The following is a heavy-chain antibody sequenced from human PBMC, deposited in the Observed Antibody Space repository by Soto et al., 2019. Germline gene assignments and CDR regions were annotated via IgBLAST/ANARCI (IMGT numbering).Heavy chain of an antibody. V-gene: IGHV1-69*13. D-gene: IGHD2-2*01. J-gene: IGHJ6*02. Sequence: ASVKVSWKASGGAFSSYAISWVLQAPGQGLEWMGGIIPIFGTANYAQKFQGRVTITADESTSTAYMELSSLRSEDTAVYYCARDRGLGYCSSTSCPPAYYYYGMDVWGQGTTVTVSS. CDR2: IIPIFGTA. CDR1: GGAFSSYA. CDR3: ARDRGLGYCSSTSCPPAYYYYGMDV.